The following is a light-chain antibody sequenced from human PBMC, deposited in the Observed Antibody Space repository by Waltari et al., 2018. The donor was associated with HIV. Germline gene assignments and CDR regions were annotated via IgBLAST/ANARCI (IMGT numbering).Light chain of an antibody. CDR3: QQYNSYSYS. CDR2: WAS. CDR1: QSVLYSSNNKNY. V-gene: IGKV4-1*01. Sequence: DIVMTQSPDSLAVSLGERATINCKSSQSVLYSSNNKNYLAWYQQKPGQPPKLLIYWASTRESGVPSRFSGSGSGTEFTLTISSLQPDDFATYYCQQYNSYSYSFGQGTKLEIK. J-gene: IGKJ2*03.